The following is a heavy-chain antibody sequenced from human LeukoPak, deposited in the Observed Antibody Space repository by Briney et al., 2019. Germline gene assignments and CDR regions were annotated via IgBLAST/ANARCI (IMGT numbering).Heavy chain of an antibody. CDR2: INPNSGGT. CDR1: GYTFTGYY. Sequence: GASVKVSCKASGYTFTGYYMHRVRRDPGQGLEWMGWINPNSGGTNYAQKFQGRVTMTRDTSISTAYMELSRLRSDDTAVYYCARGLNSGYYYYGMDVWGQGTTVTVSS. D-gene: IGHD4-23*01. CDR3: ARGLNSGYYYYGMDV. J-gene: IGHJ6*02. V-gene: IGHV1-2*02.